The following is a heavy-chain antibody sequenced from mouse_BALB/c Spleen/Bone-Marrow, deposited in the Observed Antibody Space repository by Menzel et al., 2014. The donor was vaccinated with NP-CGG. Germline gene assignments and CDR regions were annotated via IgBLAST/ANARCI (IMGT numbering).Heavy chain of an antibody. J-gene: IGHJ2*01. Sequence: VQLQQSGAELVWPGSSVKISCKSSGYVFSTYWINWVKQRPGQGLEWIGQIYPGDGDTDFNGKFKDKATLTADESSNTAYMQLSSLTSEDSAVYFRARGGISVDYWGQGTTLTVSS. V-gene: IGHV1-80*01. CDR1: GYVFSTYW. CDR2: IYPGDGDT. CDR3: ARGGISVDY.